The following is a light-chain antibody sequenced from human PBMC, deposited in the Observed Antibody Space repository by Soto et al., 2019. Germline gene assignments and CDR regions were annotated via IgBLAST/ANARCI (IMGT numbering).Light chain of an antibody. CDR3: QSYDSSNVV. Sequence: VLTQPHSVSESPGKTVTISCTRSSGSIASNYVQWYQQRPGSAPTTVIYEDNQRPSGVPDRFSGSIDSSSNSASLTISGLKTEDEADYYCQSYDSSNVVFGGGTKLTVL. V-gene: IGLV6-57*04. CDR1: SGSIASNY. J-gene: IGLJ2*01. CDR2: EDN.